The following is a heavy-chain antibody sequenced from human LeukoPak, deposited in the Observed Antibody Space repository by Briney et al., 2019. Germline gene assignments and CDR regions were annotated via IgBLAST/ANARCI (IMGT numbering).Heavy chain of an antibody. J-gene: IGHJ6*02. D-gene: IGHD3-10*01. CDR2: ISYDGSNK. CDR1: GFTFSSYA. Sequence: GGSLRLSGAASGFTFSSYAMHWVRQAPGKGLEWVAVISYDGSNKYYADSVKGRFTISRDNSKNTLYLQMNSLRAEDTAVYYCARVPGADNYYYYYGMDVWGQGTTVTVSS. CDR3: ARVPGADNYYYYYGMDV. V-gene: IGHV3-30-3*01.